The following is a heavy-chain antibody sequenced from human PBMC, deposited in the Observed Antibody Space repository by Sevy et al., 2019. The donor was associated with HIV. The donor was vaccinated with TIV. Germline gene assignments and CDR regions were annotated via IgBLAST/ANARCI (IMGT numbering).Heavy chain of an antibody. CDR1: GGSLISPTFY. V-gene: IGHV4-39*02. CDR2: MHYGGNT. D-gene: IGHD3-16*01. J-gene: IGHJ5*01. CDR3: VRDHHLRGRLWFDS. Sequence: SETLSLTCTASGGSLISPTFYWGWVRQPPGERLEWIAAMHYGGNTYYDPSLKGRVAMSVDTSKNQFSLNLTSVTAADAAVYHCVRDHHLRGRLWFDSWGQGALVTVSS.